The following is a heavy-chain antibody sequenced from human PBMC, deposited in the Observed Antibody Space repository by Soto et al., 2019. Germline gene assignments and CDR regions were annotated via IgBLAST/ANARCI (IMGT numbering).Heavy chain of an antibody. J-gene: IGHJ1*01. CDR1: GYNFTSYG. Sequence: ASVKVSCKASGYNFTSYGISWERQAPGQGLEWMGWISAYNGNTNYAQKLQGRVTMTTDTSTSTAYMELRSLRSDDTAVVYCARDFVPRAVDAESFQHWGQGTQVTVSS. D-gene: IGHD3-10*01. CDR3: ARDFVPRAVDAESFQH. CDR2: ISAYNGNT. V-gene: IGHV1-18*01.